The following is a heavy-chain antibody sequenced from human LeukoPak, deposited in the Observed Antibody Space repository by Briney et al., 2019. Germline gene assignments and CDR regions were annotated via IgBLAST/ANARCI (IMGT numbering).Heavy chain of an antibody. J-gene: IGHJ6*03. CDR1: RFTFSSYG. Sequence: GGSLRLSCEASRFTFSSYGMHWVRQAPGKGLERVAVIWYDGSKKYYADSVTGRFTISRDNSKNTLYLQMNSLRAEDTAVYSCAKDLVATVTKHYYYYMDVWGKGTTVTVSS. CDR3: AKDLVATVTKHYYYYMDV. V-gene: IGHV3-33*06. CDR2: IWYDGSKK. D-gene: IGHD4-11*01.